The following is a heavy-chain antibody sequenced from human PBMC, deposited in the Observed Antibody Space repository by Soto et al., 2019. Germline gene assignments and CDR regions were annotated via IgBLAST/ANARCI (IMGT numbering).Heavy chain of an antibody. J-gene: IGHJ6*02. Sequence: GGSLRLSCAASGFTFSSYWMHWVRQAPGKGLVWVSRINSDGSSTSYADSVKGRFTISRDNAKNTLYLQMNSLRAEDTAVYHCARGTAMTLYYYYGMDVWGQGTTVTVSS. D-gene: IGHD5-18*01. CDR2: INSDGSST. CDR1: GFTFSSYW. CDR3: ARGTAMTLYYYYGMDV. V-gene: IGHV3-74*01.